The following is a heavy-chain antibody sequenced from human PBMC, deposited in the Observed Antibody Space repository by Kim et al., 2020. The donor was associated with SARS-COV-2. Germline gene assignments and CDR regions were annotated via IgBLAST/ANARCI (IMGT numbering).Heavy chain of an antibody. D-gene: IGHD2-21*02. CDR3: ARLGHSVGGNSIRWFDP. J-gene: IGHJ5*02. CDR2: IYYSGST. V-gene: IGHV4-59*01. Sequence: SETLSLTCTVSGGSISSYYWSWIRQPPGKGLEWIGYIYYSGSTNYNPSLKSRVTISVDTSKNQFSLKLSSVTAADTAVYYCARLGHSVGGNSIRWFDPWGQGTLVTVSS. CDR1: GGSISSYY.